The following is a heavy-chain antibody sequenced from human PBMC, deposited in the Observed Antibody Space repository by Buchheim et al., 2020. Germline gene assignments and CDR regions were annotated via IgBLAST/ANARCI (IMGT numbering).Heavy chain of an antibody. D-gene: IGHD3-22*01. CDR2: ISSNSSYT. J-gene: IGHJ2*01. Sequence: QVQLVESGGGLVKPGGSLRLSCAASGFTFSDYYMSWIRQAPGKGLEWVSYISSNSSYTNYADSVKGRFTISRDNAKNSLYLQMNSLKAEDTAVYYCARRVYYYDSSGYYPTSRWYFDLWGRGTL. CDR1: GFTFSDYY. V-gene: IGHV3-11*06. CDR3: ARRVYYYDSSGYYPTSRWYFDL.